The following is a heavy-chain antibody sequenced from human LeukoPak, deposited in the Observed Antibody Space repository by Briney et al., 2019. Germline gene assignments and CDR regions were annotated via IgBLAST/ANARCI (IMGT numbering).Heavy chain of an antibody. V-gene: IGHV3-30*18. CDR3: AKGALTIYYGSGSYYIDY. CDR1: GFTFSSYG. CDR2: ISYDGSNK. Sequence: GRSLRLSCAASGFTFSSYGMHWVRQAPGKGLEWVAVISYDGSNKYYADSVKGRFTISRDNSKNTLYLQMNSLRAEDTAVYYCAKGALTIYYGSGSYYIDYWGQGTLVTVSS. J-gene: IGHJ4*02. D-gene: IGHD3-10*01.